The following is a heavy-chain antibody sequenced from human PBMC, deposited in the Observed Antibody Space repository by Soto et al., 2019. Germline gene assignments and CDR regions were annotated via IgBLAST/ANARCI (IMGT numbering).Heavy chain of an antibody. J-gene: IGHJ5*02. V-gene: IGHV4-39*01. CDR2: IYYSGNT. CDR3: ARLVPGGYSSSKRDWFDP. D-gene: IGHD6-6*01. Sequence: QLQLQESGPGLVKPSETLSLTCTVSGGSISSSSYYWGWIRQPPGKGLEWIGSIYYSGNTYYNPSLKSRVTISVDTSKTQFALKLGSVTAADTAVYYCARLVPGGYSSSKRDWFDPWGQGTLVTVSS. CDR1: GGSISSSSYY.